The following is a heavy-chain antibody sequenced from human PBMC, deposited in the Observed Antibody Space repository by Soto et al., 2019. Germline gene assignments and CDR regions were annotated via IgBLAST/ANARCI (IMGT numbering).Heavy chain of an antibody. J-gene: IGHJ4*02. CDR3: AKSPYGSGSYYSPALFFDY. CDR1: GFTFSSYA. V-gene: IGHV3-23*01. Sequence: RGGSLRFSCAASGFTFSSYAMSWVRQAPGKGLEWVSAISGSGGSTYYADSVKGRFTISRDNSKNTLYLQMNSLRAEDTAVYYCAKSPYGSGSYYSPALFFDYWGQGTLVTVSS. D-gene: IGHD3-10*01. CDR2: ISGSGGST.